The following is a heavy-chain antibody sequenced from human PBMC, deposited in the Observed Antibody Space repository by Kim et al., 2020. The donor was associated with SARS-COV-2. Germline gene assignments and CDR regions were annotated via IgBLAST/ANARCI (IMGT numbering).Heavy chain of an antibody. J-gene: IGHJ4*02. CDR3: ARGGAVGWSFDY. Sequence: FYAYKGKGRFTSSIEYAKNSLYLQMNSLRAGDTAVYYCARGGAVGWSFDYWGQGTLFTVSS. D-gene: IGHD6-19*01. V-gene: IGHV3-21*01.